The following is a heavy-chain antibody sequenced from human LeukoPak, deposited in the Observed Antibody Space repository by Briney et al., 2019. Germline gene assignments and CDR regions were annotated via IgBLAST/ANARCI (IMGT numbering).Heavy chain of an antibody. Sequence: ASVKVSCKASGYTFTSYGINWVRQAPGQGLEWMGWINAGNGNTKYSQKFQGRVTITRDTSASTAYMELSSLRSEDTAVYYCASGRVTASLIFDYWGQGTLVTVSS. CDR2: INAGNGNT. D-gene: IGHD2-21*02. CDR3: ASGRVTASLIFDY. V-gene: IGHV1-3*01. J-gene: IGHJ4*02. CDR1: GYTFTSYG.